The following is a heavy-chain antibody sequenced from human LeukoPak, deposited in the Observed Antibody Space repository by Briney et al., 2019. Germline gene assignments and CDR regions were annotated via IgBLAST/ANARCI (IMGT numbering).Heavy chain of an antibody. Sequence: WASVKVSCKASGGTFSSYAISCVRQAPGQGLEWMGRIIPILGIANYAQKFQGRVTITADKSTSTAYMELSSLRSEDTAVYYCARGGVQHYYGSGSYHYFDYWGQGTLVTVSS. CDR3: ARGGVQHYYGSGSYHYFDY. CDR1: GGTFSSYA. V-gene: IGHV1-69*04. J-gene: IGHJ4*02. D-gene: IGHD3-10*01. CDR2: IIPILGIA.